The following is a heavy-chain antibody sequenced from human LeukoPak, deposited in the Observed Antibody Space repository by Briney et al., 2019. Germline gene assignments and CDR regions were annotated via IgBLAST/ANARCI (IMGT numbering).Heavy chain of an antibody. CDR1: GYTFTSYG. V-gene: IGHV1-2*02. CDR3: ARGADGSSIAAPPDPEFDY. D-gene: IGHD6-6*01. CDR2: INPNSGGT. Sequence: ASVKVSCKASGYTFTSYGISWVRQAPGQGLEWMGWINPNSGGTNYAQKFQGRVTMTRDTSISTAYMELSRLRSDDTAVYYCARGADGSSIAAPPDPEFDYWGQGTLVTVSS. J-gene: IGHJ4*02.